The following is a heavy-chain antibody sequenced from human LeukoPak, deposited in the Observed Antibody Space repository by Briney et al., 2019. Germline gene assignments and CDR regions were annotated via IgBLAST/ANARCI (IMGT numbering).Heavy chain of an antibody. D-gene: IGHD6-13*01. V-gene: IGHV4-59*01. J-gene: IGHJ4*02. CDR1: GGSISSYY. Sequence: SDTLSLTCTVSGGSISSYYWSWIRQPPGKGLEWIGYIYYSGSTNYNPSLKSRVTISVDTSKNQFSLKLSSVTAADTAVYYCARDEVAAAGFDYWGQGTLVTV. CDR3: ARDEVAAAGFDY. CDR2: IYYSGST.